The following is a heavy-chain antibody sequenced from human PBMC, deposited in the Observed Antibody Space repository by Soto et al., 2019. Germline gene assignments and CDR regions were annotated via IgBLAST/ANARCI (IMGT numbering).Heavy chain of an antibody. D-gene: IGHD3-3*01. Sequence: PSETLSLTCAVYGGSFSGYYWSWIRQPPGKGLEWFGEINHSGSTDYNPSLKSRVTISVDTSKNEFSLKLSSVTAADTTVYYCARDLLGYYDFSGGYSYYYSMAVWGQGTGVTVSS. CDR2: INHSGST. CDR3: ARDLLGYYDFSGGYSYYYSMAV. CDR1: GGSFSGYY. V-gene: IGHV4-34*01. J-gene: IGHJ6*02.